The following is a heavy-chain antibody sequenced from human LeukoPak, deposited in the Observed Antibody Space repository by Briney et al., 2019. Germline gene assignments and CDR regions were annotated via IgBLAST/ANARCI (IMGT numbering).Heavy chain of an antibody. J-gene: IGHJ6*03. CDR1: GYTFTGYY. Sequence: ASVKVSCKASGYTFTGYYMHWVRQAPGQGLEWMGWINPNSGGTNYAQKFQGRVTMTRDTSISTAYMELSRLRSDDTAVYYCARVRIQLWPHYYYYYYMDVWGKGTTVTVSS. CDR3: ARVRIQLWPHYYYYYYMDV. D-gene: IGHD5-18*01. CDR2: INPNSGGT. V-gene: IGHV1-2*02.